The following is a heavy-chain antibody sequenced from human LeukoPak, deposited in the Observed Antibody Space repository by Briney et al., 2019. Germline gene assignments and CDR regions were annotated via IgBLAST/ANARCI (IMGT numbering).Heavy chain of an antibody. V-gene: IGHV3-74*01. CDR1: GFTFDNYG. D-gene: IGHD3-10*01. J-gene: IGHJ4*02. Sequence: GGSLRLSCTASGFTFDNYGMHWVRQAPGKGLEWVSSIYNTGATHYAESVKGRFTISRDNAKNTLYLQMNSLRAEDTAVYYCARDRGPFDYWGQGTLVTVSS. CDR2: IYNTGAT. CDR3: ARDRGPFDY.